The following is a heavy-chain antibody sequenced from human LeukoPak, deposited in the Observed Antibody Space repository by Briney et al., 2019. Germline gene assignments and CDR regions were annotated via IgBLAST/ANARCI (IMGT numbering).Heavy chain of an antibody. CDR3: ARPLNFGSGSPPGY. D-gene: IGHD3-10*01. CDR1: GASISSYY. J-gene: IGHJ4*02. V-gene: IGHV4-59*05. CDR2: IFYGGST. Sequence: SETLSLTCTVSGASISSYYWSWIRQPPGKGLEWIGSIFYGGSTFYNPSLKSRVTLSVDTSSNQFFLTLNSVTAADTAIYYCARPLNFGSGSPPGYWGQGTLVTVSS.